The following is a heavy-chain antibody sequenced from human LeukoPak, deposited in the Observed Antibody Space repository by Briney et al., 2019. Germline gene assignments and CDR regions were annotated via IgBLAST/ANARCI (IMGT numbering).Heavy chain of an antibody. CDR1: GFTFEDHV. D-gene: IGHD2-2*01. Sequence: AGRSLRLTCAASGFTFEDHVMHWVRQAPGKGLEWVSSISWSGDRMGYADAVKGRFTISRDNAKNSLFLQMNSLRVEDTALYYCAKELGGSATTVWGQGTLVTVSS. V-gene: IGHV3-9*01. CDR2: ISWSGDRM. J-gene: IGHJ4*02. CDR3: AKELGGSATTV.